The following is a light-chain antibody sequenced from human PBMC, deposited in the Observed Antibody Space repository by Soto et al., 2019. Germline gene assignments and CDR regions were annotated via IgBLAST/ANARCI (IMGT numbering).Light chain of an antibody. CDR3: LQYTSYST. V-gene: IGKV1-5*03. Sequence: DIPMTQSPSTLSASVGDRVTITCRASQSISDWLAWYQQKPGKAPKLLIYRASSLESGVPSRFSGGGSGTEFTPTISSLQPDDFATYYCLQYTSYSTFGQGTKLDIK. CDR2: RAS. CDR1: QSISDW. J-gene: IGKJ2*01.